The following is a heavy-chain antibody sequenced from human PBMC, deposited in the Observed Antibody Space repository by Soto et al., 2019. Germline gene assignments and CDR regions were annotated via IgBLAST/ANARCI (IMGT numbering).Heavy chain of an antibody. CDR1: GFTSVNPG. J-gene: IGHJ1*01. D-gene: IGHD4-17*01. CDR3: ARDLGAVTTLGFQN. V-gene: IGHV3-21*01. Sequence: EVQLVESGGGLVKPGGSLRLSVAASGFTSVNPGMNWVARAPGKGLGWASYISSSGYIFYADSVKGRFTISRDNAKDALYLQMNSLRAEDTAVYYCARDLGAVTTLGFQNWGQGALVTVSS. CDR2: ISSSGYI.